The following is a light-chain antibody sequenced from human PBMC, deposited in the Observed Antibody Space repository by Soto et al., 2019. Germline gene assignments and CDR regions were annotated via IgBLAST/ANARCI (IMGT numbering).Light chain of an antibody. J-gene: IGLJ3*02. V-gene: IGLV1-40*01. Sequence: QSVLTQPPSVSGAPGRRVTISCTGSSSNIGAGYDVHWYQQLPGTAPKLLIYGNSNRPSGVPDRFSGSQSGTSASLAITGIQAEDEADYYCQSYDSSLSGWLFGGGTKLTVL. CDR1: SSNIGAGYD. CDR2: GNS. CDR3: QSYDSSLSGWL.